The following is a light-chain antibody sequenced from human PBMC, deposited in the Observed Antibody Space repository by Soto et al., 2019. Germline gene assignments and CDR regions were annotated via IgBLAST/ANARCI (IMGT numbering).Light chain of an antibody. Sequence: QSALTQPRSLSGSPGQPVTISCTGTSSDVGGYTYVSWYQQHPGKAPKLIIYDGNKRPSGVPDRFSGSKSGNTASLTISGLQAEDEADDSCGSYAGSYTFVFGTGTKLTVL. CDR2: DGN. J-gene: IGLJ1*01. V-gene: IGLV2-11*01. CDR3: GSYAGSYTFV. CDR1: SSDVGGYTY.